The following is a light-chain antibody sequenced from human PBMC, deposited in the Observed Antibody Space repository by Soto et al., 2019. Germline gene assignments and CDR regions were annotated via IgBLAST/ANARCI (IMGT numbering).Light chain of an antibody. J-gene: IGKJ2*01. Sequence: DIQMTQSPSTLSASVGDGVTITCRASQSIGSGLAWYQQKPGKAPKLLIYKATNFQTGVPSRFSGSGSGTDFSLTISSLQPVDSATYYFQHYNDFPYTFGQGTKVEI. CDR1: QSIGSG. CDR2: KAT. V-gene: IGKV1-5*03. CDR3: QHYNDFPYT.